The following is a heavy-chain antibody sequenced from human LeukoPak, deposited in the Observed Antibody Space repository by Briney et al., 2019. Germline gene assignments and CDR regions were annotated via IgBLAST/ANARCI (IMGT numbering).Heavy chain of an antibody. CDR1: GYTFTGYY. CDR2: ISAYNGNT. CDR3: ARDLGEYSYGYYFDY. Sequence: ASVKVSCKASGYTFTGYYMHWVRQAPGQGLEWMGWISAYNGNTNYAQKLQGRVTMTTDTSTSTAYMELRSLGSDDTAVYYCARDLGEYSYGYYFDYWGQGTLVTVSS. D-gene: IGHD5-18*01. J-gene: IGHJ4*02. V-gene: IGHV1-18*04.